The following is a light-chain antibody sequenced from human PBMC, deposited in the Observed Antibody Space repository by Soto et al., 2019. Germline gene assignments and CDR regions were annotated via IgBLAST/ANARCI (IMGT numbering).Light chain of an antibody. J-gene: IGKJ2*01. CDR3: QQYNNWPPRDS. CDR1: QSVSSN. CDR2: GAS. V-gene: IGKV3-15*01. Sequence: EIVMTQAPATLSVSPGERSTLSCRASQSVSSNLAWYQQKPGQAPRLLIYGASTRATGIPARFSGSGSGTDFTLTISSLQSEDFAVYYCQQYNNWPPRDSFCQGTNLEIK.